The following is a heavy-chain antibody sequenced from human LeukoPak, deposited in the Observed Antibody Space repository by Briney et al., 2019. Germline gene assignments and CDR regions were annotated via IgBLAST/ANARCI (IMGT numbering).Heavy chain of an antibody. CDR1: GFSFDDYA. CDR3: ARDGEVGVLKPSFDY. D-gene: IGHD1-26*01. J-gene: IGHJ4*02. CDR2: INWSGVIT. Sequence: PGGSLRLSCAASGFSFDDYAMSWVRQVPGKGLEWVSHINWSGVITYYADSVKGRFTISRDNAKNSLYLQMNSLRAEDTAFYYCARDGEVGVLKPSFDYWGQGTLVTVSS. V-gene: IGHV3-20*04.